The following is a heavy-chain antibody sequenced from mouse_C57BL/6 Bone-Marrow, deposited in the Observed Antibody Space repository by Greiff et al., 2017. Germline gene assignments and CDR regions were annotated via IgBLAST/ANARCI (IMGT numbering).Heavy chain of an antibody. CDR1: GFTFSSYG. D-gene: IGHD1-1*01. Sequence: EVKLQQSGGDLVKPGGSLKLSCAASGFTFSSYGMSWVRQTPDKRLEWVATISSGGSYTYYPDSVKGRFTISRDNAKNTLYLQMSSLKSEDTAMYYCARHFYYYGSSYYAMDYWGQGTSVTVSS. CDR3: ARHFYYYGSSYYAMDY. CDR2: ISSGGSYT. J-gene: IGHJ4*01. V-gene: IGHV5-6*01.